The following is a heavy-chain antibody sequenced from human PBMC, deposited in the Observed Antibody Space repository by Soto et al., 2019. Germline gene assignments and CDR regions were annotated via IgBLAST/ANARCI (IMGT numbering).Heavy chain of an antibody. CDR1: GGTFSSYT. J-gene: IGHJ4*02. CDR2: IIPILGIA. D-gene: IGHD4-17*01. Sequence: ASVKVSCKASGGTFSSYTISWVRQAPGQGLEWMGRIIPILGIANYAQKFQGRVTITADKSTSTAYMELSSLRSEDTAVYYCARDGRDYGDNDYWGQGTLVTVSS. V-gene: IGHV1-69*04. CDR3: ARDGRDYGDNDY.